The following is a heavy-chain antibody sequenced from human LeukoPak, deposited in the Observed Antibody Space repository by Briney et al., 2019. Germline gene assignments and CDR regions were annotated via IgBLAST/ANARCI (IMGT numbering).Heavy chain of an antibody. J-gene: IGHJ3*02. CDR2: IYPGDSDT. D-gene: IGHD1-26*01. CDR3: ARLTWELGAAFDI. V-gene: IGHV5-51*01. CDR1: GYSFTSYW. Sequence: GESLKISCKGSGYSFTSYWIGWARQMPGKGLEWMGIIYPGDSDTRYSPSFQGQVTISADKSISTAYLQWSSLKASDTAMYYCARLTWELGAAFDIWGQGTMVTVSS.